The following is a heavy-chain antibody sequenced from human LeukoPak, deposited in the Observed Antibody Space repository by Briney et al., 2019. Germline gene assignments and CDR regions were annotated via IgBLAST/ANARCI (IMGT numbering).Heavy chain of an antibody. J-gene: IGHJ4*02. Sequence: ASVKVSCKASGYTFTNYGISWVRQAPGQGLEWMGWISAYNVNTNYARKLQGRVTMTTDTSTSTAYMELRSLRSDDTAVYYYARDPESSGWYGGYYFDYWGQGTLVTVSS. V-gene: IGHV1-18*04. CDR1: GYTFTNYG. CDR3: ARDPESSGWYGGYYFDY. D-gene: IGHD6-19*01. CDR2: ISAYNVNT.